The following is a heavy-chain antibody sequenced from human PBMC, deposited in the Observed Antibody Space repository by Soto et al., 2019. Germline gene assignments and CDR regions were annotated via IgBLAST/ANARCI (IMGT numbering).Heavy chain of an antibody. CDR3: ARVRQLVGYFSYYMDV. Sequence: QVQLLQSGAEVKKPGASVKVSCKASGYTFTNYGITWVRQAPGQGLVWMGGISAYNGDTQYTQRLQGRVTMTTDTYTSIAYMELRGMRSDDTAVYYWARVRQLVGYFSYYMDVWGKGTTVTVSS. V-gene: IGHV1-18*01. CDR1: GYTFTNYG. J-gene: IGHJ6*03. CDR2: ISAYNGDT. D-gene: IGHD6-6*01.